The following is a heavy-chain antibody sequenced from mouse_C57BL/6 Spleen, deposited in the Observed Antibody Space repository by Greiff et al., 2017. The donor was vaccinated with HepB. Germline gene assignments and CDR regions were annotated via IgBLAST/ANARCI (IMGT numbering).Heavy chain of an antibody. V-gene: IGHV1-18*01. CDR3: ARETAVVARRYFDV. Sequence: EVKLVESGPELVKPGASVKIPCKASGYTFTDYNMDWVKQSNGKSLEWIGDINPNNGGTIYNQKFKGKATLTVDKSSSTAYMELRSLTSEDTAVYYCARETAVVARRYFDVWGTGTTLTVSS. D-gene: IGHD1-1*01. J-gene: IGHJ1*03. CDR2: INPNNGGT. CDR1: GYTFTDYN.